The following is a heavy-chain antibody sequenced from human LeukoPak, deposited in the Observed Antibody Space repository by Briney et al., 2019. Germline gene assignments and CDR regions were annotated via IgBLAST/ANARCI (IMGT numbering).Heavy chain of an antibody. V-gene: IGHV5-51*01. D-gene: IGHD2-2*01. Sequence: GESLKISCKTSGYSFTDYWIGRVRQMPGKGLEWMGIIYPGDSDTRYSPSFQGQVTISADKSISTAYLQWSSLKASDTAMYYCARPGYCSSTSCYDAFDIWGQGTMVTVSS. J-gene: IGHJ3*02. CDR1: GYSFTDYW. CDR3: ARPGYCSSTSCYDAFDI. CDR2: IYPGDSDT.